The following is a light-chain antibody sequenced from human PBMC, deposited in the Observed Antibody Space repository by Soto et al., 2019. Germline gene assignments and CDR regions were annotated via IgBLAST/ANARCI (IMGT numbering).Light chain of an antibody. CDR3: QHYADSPHT. J-gene: IGKJ2*01. Sequence: EIVLTQSPGTLSLSPGERATLSCRTSQSVTTSYLAWYQQKPGQAPRLLIYGTSNRATGIPDRFSGSGYGTDFILTISRLEPEDFAVYYCQHYADSPHTFGQGTKLEIK. CDR1: QSVTTSY. CDR2: GTS. V-gene: IGKV3-20*01.